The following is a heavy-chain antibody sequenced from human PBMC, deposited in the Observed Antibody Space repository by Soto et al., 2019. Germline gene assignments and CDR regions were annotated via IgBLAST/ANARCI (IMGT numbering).Heavy chain of an antibody. J-gene: IGHJ4*02. V-gene: IGHV3-30*18. Sequence: QVQLVESGGGVVQPGRSLRLSCAASGFTFSSYGMHWVRQAPGKGLEWVAVISYDGSNKYYADSVKGRFTISRDKSKNTLYLQMNSLRAEDTAVYYCANLYSSGLDYWGQGTLVTVSS. CDR1: GFTFSSYG. CDR2: ISYDGSNK. CDR3: ANLYSSGLDY. D-gene: IGHD6-19*01.